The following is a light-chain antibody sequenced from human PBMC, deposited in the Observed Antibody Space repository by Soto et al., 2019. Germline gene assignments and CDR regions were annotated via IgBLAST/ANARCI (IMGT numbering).Light chain of an antibody. CDR2: AAS. V-gene: IGKV1-9*01. J-gene: IGKJ1*01. Sequence: DIQLTQSPSFLSASVGDRVIITCRASQDINSYLGWYQQKPGKAPKLLIYAASAFQSGVPSRFSGSGSATEFTLTISSLQPEDFATYYCQQLYSYPVTFGQGTKVDIK. CDR1: QDINSY. CDR3: QQLYSYPVT.